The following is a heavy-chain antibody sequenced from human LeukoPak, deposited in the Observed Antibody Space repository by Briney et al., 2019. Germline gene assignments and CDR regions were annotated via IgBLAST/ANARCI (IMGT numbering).Heavy chain of an antibody. CDR1: GYTFTSYG. V-gene: IGHV1-18*01. CDR2: VSAYNGNT. CDR3: ARGLSYDTFDY. Sequence: ASVKVSXKASGYTFTSYGISWVRQAPGQGLEWMGWVSAYNGNTNYAQKLQGRVTMTTDTSTSTAYMELRSLRSDDTAVYHCARGLSYDTFDYWGQGTLVTVSS. J-gene: IGHJ4*02. D-gene: IGHD3-22*01.